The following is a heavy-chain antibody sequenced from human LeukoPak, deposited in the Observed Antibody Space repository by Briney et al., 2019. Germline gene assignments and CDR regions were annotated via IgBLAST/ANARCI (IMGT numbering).Heavy chain of an antibody. J-gene: IGHJ4*02. CDR2: INHSGST. CDR3: ARGRIAVAGTGDYFDY. CDR1: GVSFSGYY. Sequence: SETLSLTCAVYGVSFSGYYWSWVRQPPGKGLEWIGEINHSGSTNYNPSLKSRVTISVDTSKNQFSLKLSSVTAADTAVYYCARGRIAVAGTGDYFDYWGQGTLVTVSS. V-gene: IGHV4-34*01. D-gene: IGHD6-19*01.